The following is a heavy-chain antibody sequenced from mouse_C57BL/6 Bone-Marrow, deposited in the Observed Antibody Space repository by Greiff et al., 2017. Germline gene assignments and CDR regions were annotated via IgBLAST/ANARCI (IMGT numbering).Heavy chain of an antibody. Sequence: QVQLQQSGPELVKPGASVKISCKASGYAFSSSWMNWVKQRPGKGLEWIGRIYPGDGDTNYNGKFKGKATLTADKSSSTAYMQLSSLTSEDAAVYFCGRGRQLSPYFDDWGQGTTLTVSS. V-gene: IGHV1-82*01. D-gene: IGHD3-2*02. J-gene: IGHJ2*01. CDR1: GYAFSSSW. CDR3: GRGRQLSPYFDD. CDR2: IYPGDGDT.